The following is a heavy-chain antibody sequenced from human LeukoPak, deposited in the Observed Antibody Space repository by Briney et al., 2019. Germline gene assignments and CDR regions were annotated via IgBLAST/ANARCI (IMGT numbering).Heavy chain of an antibody. D-gene: IGHD1-1*01. CDR3: ARHPRIPRERRHYYYYMDV. J-gene: IGHJ6*03. V-gene: IGHV5-51*01. CDR1: GCSFTDYW. CDR2: IYPGNSDT. Sequence: GESLKISCKASGCSFTDYWIGWVRQMPGKGLEWMGIIYPGNSDTLYNPSFQGQVTISVDKSISTAYLQWSSLQASDTAMYYCARHPRIPRERRHYYYYMDVWGKGTTVTVSS.